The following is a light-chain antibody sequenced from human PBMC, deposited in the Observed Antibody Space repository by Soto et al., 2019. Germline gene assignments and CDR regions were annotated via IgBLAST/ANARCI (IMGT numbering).Light chain of an antibody. CDR2: GAA. Sequence: VYTLAPRCISLSGGERATLSCRASQRVRSNYLAWYQHKPGQTPRLLIYGAANRATAIPIRFSGSGSGTDFTLTISRLEPEDFAVYYCHQYDSAPRTFGQGTKVDIK. CDR3: HQYDSAPRT. V-gene: IGKV3-20*01. CDR1: QRVRSNY. J-gene: IGKJ1*01.